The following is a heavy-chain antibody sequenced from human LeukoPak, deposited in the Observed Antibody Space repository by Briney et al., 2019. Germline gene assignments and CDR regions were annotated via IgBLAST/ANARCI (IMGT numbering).Heavy chain of an antibody. D-gene: IGHD4-17*01. CDR3: ARHYGDYDYYYYGMDV. Sequence: SETLSLTCTVSGGSISSYYWSWIRQPPGKGLEWIGYIYYSGSTNYNPSLKSRVTISVDTSKNQFSLKLSSVTAADTAVYYCARHYGDYDYYYYGMDVWGQGTTVTVSS. CDR2: IYYSGST. V-gene: IGHV4-59*08. CDR1: GGSISSYY. J-gene: IGHJ6*02.